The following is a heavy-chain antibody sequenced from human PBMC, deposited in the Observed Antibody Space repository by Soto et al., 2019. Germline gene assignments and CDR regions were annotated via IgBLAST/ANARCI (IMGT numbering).Heavy chain of an antibody. CDR3: AKDTWQQLGHLDY. Sequence: QVQLVESGGGVVQPGRSLRLSCAASGFTFSSYGMHWVRQAPGKGLEWVAVISYDGSNKYYADSVKGRFTISRDNXKNTLYLQMNSLRAEDTAVYYCAKDTWQQLGHLDYWGQGTLVTVSS. V-gene: IGHV3-30*18. CDR1: GFTFSSYG. CDR2: ISYDGSNK. D-gene: IGHD6-13*01. J-gene: IGHJ4*02.